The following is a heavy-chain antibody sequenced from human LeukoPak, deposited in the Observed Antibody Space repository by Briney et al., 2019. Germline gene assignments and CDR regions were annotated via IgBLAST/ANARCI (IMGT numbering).Heavy chain of an antibody. V-gene: IGHV4-61*03. J-gene: IGHJ4*02. CDR3: ARSQNYYGSGDY. D-gene: IGHD3-10*01. Sequence: SETLSLTCTVSGDSVSNGNYYWSWLRQPPGKALEWIGYIYYTGKTYYNPSLEGRVTILVDTSRNHFTVKLSSVTAADTAVYYCARSQNYYGSGDYWSQGTLVTVSS. CDR2: IYYTGKT. CDR1: GDSVSNGNYY.